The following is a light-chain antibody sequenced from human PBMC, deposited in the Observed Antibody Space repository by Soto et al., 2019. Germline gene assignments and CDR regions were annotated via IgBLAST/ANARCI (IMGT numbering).Light chain of an antibody. CDR2: GAS. J-gene: IGKJ5*01. CDR3: QQRKNWPPIT. CDR1: QYVSSN. V-gene: IGKV3-15*01. Sequence: EILLTQSPLTRTGCPGQSATHSCSPCQYVSSNLAWDLQKPGQAPRLLSYGASTRATGIPARFSGSGSGTDFTLTISRLEPEDFAVYYCQQRKNWPPITFGQGTRLEI.